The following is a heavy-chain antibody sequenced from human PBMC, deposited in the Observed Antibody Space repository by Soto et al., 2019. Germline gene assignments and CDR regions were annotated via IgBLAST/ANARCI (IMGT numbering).Heavy chain of an antibody. Sequence: SVKVSCNASGGTFSSYAISWVRQAPVQGLEWMGGIIPIFGTANYAQKFQGRVTITADESTSTAYMELSSLRSEDTAVYYCAREGRDGYIHRYFQHWGQGTLVTVSS. CDR1: GGTFSSYA. CDR2: IIPIFGTA. CDR3: AREGRDGYIHRYFQH. V-gene: IGHV1-69*13. D-gene: IGHD5-12*01. J-gene: IGHJ1*01.